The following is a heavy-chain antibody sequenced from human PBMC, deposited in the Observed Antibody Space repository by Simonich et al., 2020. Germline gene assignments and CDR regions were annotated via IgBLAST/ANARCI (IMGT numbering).Heavy chain of an antibody. J-gene: IGHJ3*02. D-gene: IGHD7-27*01. V-gene: IGHV1-2*02. Sequence: QVQLVQSGAEVKKPGASVKVSCKASGYTFTGYYMHWVRQAPGQGLGGMGWINPTRGGTNYAQKFQGRVTMTRDTSISTAYMELSRLRSDDTAVYYCARGRLTGDKGAFDIWGQGTMVTVSS. CDR3: ARGRLTGDKGAFDI. CDR1: GYTFTGYY. CDR2: INPTRGGT.